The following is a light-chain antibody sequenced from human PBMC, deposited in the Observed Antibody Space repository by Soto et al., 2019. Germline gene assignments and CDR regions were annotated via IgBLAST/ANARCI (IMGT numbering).Light chain of an antibody. Sequence: DIQMTQSPSSLSASVGDRVTITCRASQSISNWLAWYQQKPGKATKLLIYKASSLESGVPSRFSGSGSGTDFTLTISSLQPEDFATYYCQQYNSAPWTVGQGNKVDIK. CDR3: QQYNSAPWT. J-gene: IGKJ1*01. CDR2: KAS. V-gene: IGKV1-5*03. CDR1: QSISNW.